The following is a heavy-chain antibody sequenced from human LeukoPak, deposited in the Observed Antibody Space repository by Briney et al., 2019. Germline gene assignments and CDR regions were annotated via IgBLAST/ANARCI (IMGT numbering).Heavy chain of an antibody. CDR2: ISAYNGNT. CDR1: GYTFTSYG. V-gene: IGHV1-18*01. D-gene: IGHD3-9*01. CDR3: ARDLESLRYFDWLLENHDGFDI. Sequence: ASVKVSCKASGYTFTSYGISWVRQAPGQGLEWMGWISAYNGNTNYAQKLQGRVTMTTDTSTSTAYMELRSLRSDDTAVYYCARDLESLRYFDWLLENHDGFDIWGQGTMVTVSS. J-gene: IGHJ3*02.